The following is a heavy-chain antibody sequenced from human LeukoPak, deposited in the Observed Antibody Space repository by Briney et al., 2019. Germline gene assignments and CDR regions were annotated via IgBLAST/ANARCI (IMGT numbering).Heavy chain of an antibody. CDR2: INAGNGNT. D-gene: IGHD3-22*01. CDR3: ARDRAVITMSFQH. V-gene: IGHV1-3*01. J-gene: IGHJ1*01. Sequence: ASVKVSCKASGYTFTSYAMHWVRQAPGQRLEWMGWINAGNGNTKYSQKFQGRVTITRDTSASTAYMELSSLRSEDTAVYYCARDRAVITMSFQHWGQAPWSPSPQ. CDR1: GYTFTSYA.